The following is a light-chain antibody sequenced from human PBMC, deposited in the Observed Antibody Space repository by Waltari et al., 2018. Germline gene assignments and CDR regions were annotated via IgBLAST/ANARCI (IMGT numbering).Light chain of an antibody. CDR2: QVS. V-gene: IGKV2-30*01. J-gene: IGKJ1*01. CDR1: ESLLIHDGKTY. Sequence: DVVMTQSPVSLSVTLGQPASISRRCSESLLIHDGKTYLNWFHQRPGQSPRRLIYQVSDRDSGVPDRVSGSGSGADFTLKISRVDAEDAGLYFCMLGTRPWTFGPGTKVEIK. CDR3: MLGTRPWT.